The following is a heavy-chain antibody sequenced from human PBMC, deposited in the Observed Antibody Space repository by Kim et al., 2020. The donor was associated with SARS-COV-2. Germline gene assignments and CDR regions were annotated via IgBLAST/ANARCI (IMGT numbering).Heavy chain of an antibody. D-gene: IGHD3-10*01. CDR2: INGGNRNT. CDR1: GYTFDTYA. Sequence: ASVKVSCKASGYTFDTYALYWVRQAPGQRFEWMGWINGGNRNTRYSQNFQGRVTITSDTSATTAYMELSSLTSKDTAVYYCAREGSGSYNWRDPLGQGTL. V-gene: IGHV1-3*01. J-gene: IGHJ5*02. CDR3: AREGSGSYNWRDP.